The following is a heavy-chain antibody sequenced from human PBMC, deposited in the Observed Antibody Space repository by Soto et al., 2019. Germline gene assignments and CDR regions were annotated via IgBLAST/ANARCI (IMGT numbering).Heavy chain of an antibody. CDR3: AKSKPYCSGGSCRPYYYYGMDV. Sequence: EVQLVESGGGLVQPGGSLRLSCAASGFTFSSYSMNWVRQAPGKGLEWVSYISSSSSTIYYADSVKGRFTISRDNAKNSLYLQMNSLRDEDTAVYYCAKSKPYCSGGSCRPYYYYGMDVW. D-gene: IGHD2-15*01. J-gene: IGHJ6*01. CDR2: ISSSSSTI. V-gene: IGHV3-48*02. CDR1: GFTFSSYS.